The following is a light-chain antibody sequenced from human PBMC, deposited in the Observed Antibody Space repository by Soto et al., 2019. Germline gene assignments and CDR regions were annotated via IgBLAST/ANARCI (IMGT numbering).Light chain of an antibody. CDR2: EVS. J-gene: IGLJ1*01. CDR1: SSDVGGYNY. V-gene: IGLV2-14*01. CDR3: TSYTNSASLDV. Sequence: QSALTQPASVSGSPGQSITITCTGSSSDVGGYNYVSWYQQHPGKAPKLMIYEVSNRPSGVSNRFSGSKSGSTASLTISGPQAEDEADYYCTSYTNSASLDVFGTGTQLTVL.